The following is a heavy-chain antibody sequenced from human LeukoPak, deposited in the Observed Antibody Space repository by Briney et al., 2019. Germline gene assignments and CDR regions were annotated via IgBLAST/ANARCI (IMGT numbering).Heavy chain of an antibody. J-gene: IGHJ5*02. D-gene: IGHD5-24*01. CDR2: IYYSGST. V-gene: IGHV4-39*07. CDR1: GGSISSSSYY. Sequence: KPSETLSPTCTVSGGSISSSSYYWGWIRQPPGKGLEWIGSIYYSGSTYYNPSLKSRVTISVDTSKNQFSLKLSSVTAADTAVYYCAREMATINWFDPWGQGTLVTVSS. CDR3: AREMATINWFDP.